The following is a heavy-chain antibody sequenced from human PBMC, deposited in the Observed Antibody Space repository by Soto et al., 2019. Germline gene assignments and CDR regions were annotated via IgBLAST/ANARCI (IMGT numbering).Heavy chain of an antibody. D-gene: IGHD1-1*01. V-gene: IGHV1-18*01. Sequence: QVHLVQSGAEVKKPGASVKVSCKGSGYTFTSYGITWVRQAPGQGLEWMGWISAHNGNTDYAPKREGSAPVTRHTSTSTAYMELRGLRSDDRAVYYCARGRYGDYWGQGALVTVSS. J-gene: IGHJ4*02. CDR2: ISAHNGNT. CDR3: ARGRYGDY. CDR1: GYTFTSYG.